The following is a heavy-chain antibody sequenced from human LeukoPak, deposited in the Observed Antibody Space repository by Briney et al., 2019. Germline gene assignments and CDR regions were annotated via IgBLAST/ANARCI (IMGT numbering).Heavy chain of an antibody. CDR2: ISSSGSTI. V-gene: IGHV3-48*03. CDR3: AREGWDGGVDY. Sequence: GGSLRLSCAASGFTFSSYEMNWVRQAPGKGLEWVSYISSSGSTIYYADSVKGRFTISRDNAKNSLYLQMNSLRAEDTAVYYCAREGWDGGVDYWGQGTLVTVSS. CDR1: GFTFSSYE. J-gene: IGHJ4*02. D-gene: IGHD6-19*01.